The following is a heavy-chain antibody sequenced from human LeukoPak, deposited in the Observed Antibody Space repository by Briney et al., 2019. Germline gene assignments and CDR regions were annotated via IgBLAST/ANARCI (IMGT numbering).Heavy chain of an antibody. J-gene: IGHJ6*03. CDR2: IKNAGTDT. Sequence: PGGSLRLSCVGSGFTFSNYYMYWVRQAPGKGLVWVSRIKNAGTDTIYADSVKGRFTVSRDNAKNTVYLQMNSLRAEDTAVYYCARGGYGHNMDVWGEGTTVTVSS. D-gene: IGHD3-10*01. CDR1: GFTFSNYY. CDR3: ARGGYGHNMDV. V-gene: IGHV3-74*01.